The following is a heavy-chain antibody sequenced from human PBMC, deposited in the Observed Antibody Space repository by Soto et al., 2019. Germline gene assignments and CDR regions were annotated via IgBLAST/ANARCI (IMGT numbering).Heavy chain of an antibody. CDR1: TDSLIDYW. Sequence: GGARNISCQGSTDSLIDYWIHWGRQKPGKGLEWVGRIEPSGSHTTYSPSFQGLVTFSFDKSISPAYMQWNSLKASDTAMYFFARSLPANRKTELDPWGQGPL. J-gene: IGHJ5*01. CDR3: ARSLPANRKTELDP. V-gene: IGHV5-10-1*01. CDR2: IEPSGSHT.